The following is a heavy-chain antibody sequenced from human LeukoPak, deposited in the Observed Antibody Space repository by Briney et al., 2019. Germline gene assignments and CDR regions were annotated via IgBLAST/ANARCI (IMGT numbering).Heavy chain of an antibody. D-gene: IGHD3-16*01. Sequence: PSETLSLTCAVYGGSFSGYYWSWIRQPPGKGLEWIGEINHSGSTNYNPSLKSRVTISVDTSKNQFSLKLSSVTAADTAVYYCAIGGGEADAFDIWGQGTMVTVSS. V-gene: IGHV4-34*01. J-gene: IGHJ3*02. CDR1: GGSFSGYY. CDR2: INHSGST. CDR3: AIGGGEADAFDI.